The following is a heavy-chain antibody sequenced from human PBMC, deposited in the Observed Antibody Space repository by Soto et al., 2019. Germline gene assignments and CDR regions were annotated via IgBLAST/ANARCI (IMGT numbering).Heavy chain of an antibody. D-gene: IGHD6-13*01. CDR3: AKVKGIAAGWGMDV. V-gene: IGHV3-30*04. Sequence: QEQLVESGGGVVQPGRSLRLSCVASGFTFSSFAMHWVRQAPGKGLEWVAVMSYDGRNKNYADSVKGRVTISRGNSKNTLYLQMNSLRAEDTAVYYCAKVKGIAAGWGMDVWGQGTAVTVSS. J-gene: IGHJ6*02. CDR2: MSYDGRNK. CDR1: GFTFSSFA.